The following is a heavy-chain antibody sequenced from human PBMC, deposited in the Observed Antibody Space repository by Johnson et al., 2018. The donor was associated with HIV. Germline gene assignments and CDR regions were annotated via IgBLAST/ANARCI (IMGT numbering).Heavy chain of an antibody. CDR1: GFTFSSYG. D-gene: IGHD3-22*01. V-gene: IGHV3-30*03. CDR3: ARGAPDYYDIPKNAFDI. Sequence: QVQLVEPGGGVVQPGGSLRLSCAASGFTFSSYGMHWVRQAPGKGLEWVAVISYDGSNKYYADSVKGRFTISRDNAKNSLYLKMNSLRAEDTAVYYCARGAPDYYDIPKNAFDIWGQGTMVTVSS. CDR2: ISYDGSNK. J-gene: IGHJ3*02.